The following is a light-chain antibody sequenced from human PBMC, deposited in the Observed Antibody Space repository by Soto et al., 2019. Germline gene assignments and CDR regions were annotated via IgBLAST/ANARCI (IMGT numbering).Light chain of an antibody. V-gene: IGKV1-33*01. CDR3: QQYDNLPFT. CDR2: DAS. CDR1: QDISNY. J-gene: IGKJ3*01. Sequence: DIQMTQSPSSRSAYVGDRVTITCQASQDISNYLNWYQQKPGKAPKLLIYDASNLETGVPSRFSGSGSGTDFTFTISSLQPEDIATYYCQQYDNLPFTFGPGTKVDIK.